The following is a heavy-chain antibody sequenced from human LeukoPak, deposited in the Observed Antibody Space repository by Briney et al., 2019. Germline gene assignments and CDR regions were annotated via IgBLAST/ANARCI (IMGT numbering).Heavy chain of an antibody. D-gene: IGHD3-10*01. V-gene: IGHV4-4*07. J-gene: IGHJ5*01. Sequence: PSETLSLTCTVSGGSFSIYYWTWIRQPAGKGLEWIGRIYTSGSTNYNPSLKSRVTISVDTSKNQFSLKMSSVTAADTAVYFCARGTMVRGFNWFDSWGQRILVTVSS. CDR3: ARGTMVRGFNWFDS. CDR1: GGSFSIYY. CDR2: IYTSGST.